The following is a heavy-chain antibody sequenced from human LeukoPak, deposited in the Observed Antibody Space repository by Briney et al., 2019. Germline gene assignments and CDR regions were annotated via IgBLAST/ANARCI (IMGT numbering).Heavy chain of an antibody. D-gene: IGHD6-6*01. CDR2: ISYDGSNK. CDR3: ASGYSSWTLFFY. CDR1: GFTFSSYG. Sequence: GGSLRLSCAASGFTFSSYGMHWVRQAPGKGLEWVALISYDGSNKYYADSVKGRFTISGDNSKNTLYLQMNSLRAEDTAVYYCASGYSSWTLFFYWGQGNLVTVSS. V-gene: IGHV3-30*03. J-gene: IGHJ4*02.